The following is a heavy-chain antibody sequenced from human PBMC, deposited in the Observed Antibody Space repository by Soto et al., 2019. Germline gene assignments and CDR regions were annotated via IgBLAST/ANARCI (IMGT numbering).Heavy chain of an antibody. CDR1: GDSVSSNSAA. D-gene: IGHD7-27*01. CDR2: TYYRSKWYN. V-gene: IGHV6-1*01. Sequence: PSQTLSLTCAISGDSVSSNSAAWNWIRQSPSRGLEWLGRTYYRSKWYNDYAVSVKSRITINPDTYKNQFSLQLNSVTPEDTTVYYWARDLTWLTGDAFDIWGQGTMVTVSS. J-gene: IGHJ3*02. CDR3: ARDLTWLTGDAFDI.